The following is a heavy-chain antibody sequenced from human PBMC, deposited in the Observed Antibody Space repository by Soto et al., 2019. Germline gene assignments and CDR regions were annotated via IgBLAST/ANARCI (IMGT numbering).Heavy chain of an antibody. Sequence: PGGSLRLSCAASGFNFRSYGMSRVRQAPGKGLEWVAVISDDGTNKDYADSVKGRFTISRDNSKNTLYPRMNSLRAEDTAVYYCAKERMGGGGRYTAMVRGHRFYCWGQGTLVTVSS. CDR3: AKERMGGGGRYTAMVRGHRFYC. V-gene: IGHV3-30*18. CDR2: ISDDGTNK. D-gene: IGHD5-18*01. CDR1: GFNFRSYG. J-gene: IGHJ4*02.